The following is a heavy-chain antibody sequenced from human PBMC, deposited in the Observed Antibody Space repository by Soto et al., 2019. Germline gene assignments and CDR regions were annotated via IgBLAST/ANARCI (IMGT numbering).Heavy chain of an antibody. J-gene: IGHJ6*03. CDR1: GGSISSGGYY. V-gene: IGHV4-31*03. CDR3: ARVSYYGSGSYYTTSYYYYCMDV. Sequence: SETLSLTCTVSGGSISSGGYYWSWIRQHPGKGLEWIGYIYYSGSTYYNPSLKSRVTISVDTSKNQFSLKLSSVTAADTAVYYCARVSYYGSGSYYTTSYYYYCMDVWGKGTTVT. D-gene: IGHD3-10*01. CDR2: IYYSGST.